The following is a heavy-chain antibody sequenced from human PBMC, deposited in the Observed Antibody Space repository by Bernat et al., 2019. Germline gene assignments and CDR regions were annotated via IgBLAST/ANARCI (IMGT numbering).Heavy chain of an antibody. CDR3: ARGGDYYGSGSRDAFDI. J-gene: IGHJ3*02. CDR1: GGTFSSYA. CDR2: IIPIFGTA. V-gene: IGHV1-69*01. Sequence: QVQLVQSGAEVKKPGSSVKVSCKASGGTFSSYAISWVRQAPGQRLEWMGGIIPIFGTANYAQKFQGRVTITADESTSTAYMELSSLRSEDTAVYYCARGGDYYGSGSRDAFDIWGQGTMVTVSS. D-gene: IGHD3-10*01.